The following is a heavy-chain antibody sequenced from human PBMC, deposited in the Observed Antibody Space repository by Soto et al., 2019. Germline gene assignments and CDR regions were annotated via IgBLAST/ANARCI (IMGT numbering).Heavy chain of an antibody. CDR1: GYTFTSYA. J-gene: IGHJ6*02. V-gene: IGHV1-3*01. CDR3: ARGSYYDFWSGYYPGPLPYGIDV. D-gene: IGHD3-3*01. CDR2: INAGNGNT. Sequence: ASVKVSCKASGYTFTSYAMHWVRQAPGQRLEWMGWINAGNGNTKYSQKFQGRVTITRDTSASTAYMELSSLRSEDTAVYYCARGSYYDFWSGYYPGPLPYGIDVRGQETTVTVSS.